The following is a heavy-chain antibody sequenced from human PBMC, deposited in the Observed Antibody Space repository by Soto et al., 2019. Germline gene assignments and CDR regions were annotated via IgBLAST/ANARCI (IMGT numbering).Heavy chain of an antibody. V-gene: IGHV5-10-1*01. CDR1: GYSFTSYW. D-gene: IGHD6-25*01. Sequence: GASLKISCKGSGYSFTSYWITWVRQMPGKGLEWMGRIDPTDSYTIYSPSFQGHVFVSTDKSVNTAYLQWSSLTASDAAIYFCAREGGTSAPEGIIDYWGQGTLVTVSS. J-gene: IGHJ4*02. CDR3: AREGGTSAPEGIIDY. CDR2: IDPTDSYT.